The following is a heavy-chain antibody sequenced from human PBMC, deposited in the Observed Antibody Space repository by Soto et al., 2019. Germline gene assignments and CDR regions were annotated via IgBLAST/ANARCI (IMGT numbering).Heavy chain of an antibody. CDR1: GGSFSGYY. CDR3: ARGRFVGVPAVLKGRMDV. CDR2: INHSGST. J-gene: IGHJ6*02. D-gene: IGHD2-2*01. Sequence: QVQLQQWGAGLLKPSETLSLTCAVYGGSFSGYYWSWIRQPPGKGLEWIGEINHSGSTNYNPSLKCRVTISVDTSKNQFSLKLSSVTAADTAVYYCARGRFVGVPAVLKGRMDVWGQGTTVTVSS. V-gene: IGHV4-34*01.